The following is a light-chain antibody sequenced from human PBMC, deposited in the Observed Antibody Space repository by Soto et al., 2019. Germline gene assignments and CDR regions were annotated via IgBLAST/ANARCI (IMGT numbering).Light chain of an antibody. CDR1: SSDVGGYNY. Sequence: QSALTQPRSVSGSPGQSVTISCTGTSSDVGGYNYVSWYLQHPGKAPKVMIYDVSKRPSGVPERFSGSNSGNTATLTISRVEAGDEADYYCQVWDNSSDLYVFGSGTKLTVL. J-gene: IGLJ1*01. CDR3: QVWDNSSDLYV. V-gene: IGLV2-11*01. CDR2: DVS.